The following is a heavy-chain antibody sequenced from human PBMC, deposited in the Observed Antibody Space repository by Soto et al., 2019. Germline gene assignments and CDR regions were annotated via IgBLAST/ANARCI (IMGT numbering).Heavy chain of an antibody. Sequence: GGSLRLSCAASGFTFSSYGMHWVRQAPGKGLEWVAVIWYGGSNKYYADSVKGRFTISRDNSKNTLYVQVNSLRAEDTAVYYCARGRGYYYYGMDVWGQGTPVTVSS. J-gene: IGHJ6*02. CDR1: GFTFSSYG. CDR2: IWYGGSNK. V-gene: IGHV3-33*01. CDR3: ARGRGYYYYGMDV.